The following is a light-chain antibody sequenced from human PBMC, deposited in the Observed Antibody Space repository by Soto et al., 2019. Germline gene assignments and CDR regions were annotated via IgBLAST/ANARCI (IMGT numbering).Light chain of an antibody. CDR3: LQPIDYPRT. CDR1: QGIRND. V-gene: IGKV1-17*01. J-gene: IGKJ1*01. CDR2: AAS. Sequence: DIQMTQSPSSLSASVGDRVTITCRASQGIRNDLGWFQQKPGKAPKRLIYAASSLQSGVPSRFSGSGYGTEFTLTISSRQPEYFASYYCLQPIDYPRTLGQGTKVETK.